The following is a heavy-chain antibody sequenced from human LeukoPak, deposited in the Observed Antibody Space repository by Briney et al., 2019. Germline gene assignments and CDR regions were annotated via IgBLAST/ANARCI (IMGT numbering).Heavy chain of an antibody. CDR2: ISAYSGNT. J-gene: IGHJ6*02. CDR1: GYTFTSYG. V-gene: IGHV1-18*01. D-gene: IGHD1-26*01. Sequence: ASVKVSCKASGYTFTSYGISWVRQAPGQGLAWMGWISAYSGNTNYAQKLQGRVTMTTDTSTSTAYMELRSLRSDDTAVYYCARRDSGSYYYYYGMDVWGQGTTVTVSS. CDR3: ARRDSGSYYYYYGMDV.